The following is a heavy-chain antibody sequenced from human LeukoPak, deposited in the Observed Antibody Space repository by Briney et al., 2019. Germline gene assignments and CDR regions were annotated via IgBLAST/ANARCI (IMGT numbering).Heavy chain of an antibody. J-gene: IGHJ5*02. CDR1: GDSVSSNTAG. D-gene: IGHD3-3*01. V-gene: IGHV6-1*01. CDR3: ASAYDFWSGHRNWFDP. Sequence: SQTLSLTCAISGDSVSSNTAGWSWIRQSPSRGLEWLGRTYYRSKWYNDDAGSVKSRITINPDTSKNQFSLQLNSVTPEDTAVYYCASAYDFWSGHRNWFDPWGQGTLVTVSS. CDR2: TYYRSKWYN.